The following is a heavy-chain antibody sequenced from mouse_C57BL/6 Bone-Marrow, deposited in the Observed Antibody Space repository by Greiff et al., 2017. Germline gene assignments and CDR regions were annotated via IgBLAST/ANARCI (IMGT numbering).Heavy chain of an antibody. CDR1: GFNIKDDY. V-gene: IGHV14-4*01. J-gene: IGHJ2*01. CDR2: IDPANGDT. CDR3: TYFTTVAVRYYFDY. Sequence: VHVKQSGAELVRPGASVTLSCTASGFNIKDDYMHWVKPRPEQGLEWIGWIDPANGDTEYDSKFQGTATITADTSSNTAYLQPSSLTSEDTAVYYGTYFTTVAVRYYFDYGGQGTTLTVSS. D-gene: IGHD1-1*01.